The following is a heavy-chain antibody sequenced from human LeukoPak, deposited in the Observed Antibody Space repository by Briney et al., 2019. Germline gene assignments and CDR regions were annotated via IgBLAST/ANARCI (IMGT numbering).Heavy chain of an antibody. J-gene: IGHJ4*02. D-gene: IGHD6-13*01. CDR1: EFTFSSYT. CDR2: ISSDGSNK. CDR3: AKEGHGSSLDY. Sequence: GGSLRLSCAASEFTFSSYTTYWVRQAPGKGLEWVAVISSDGSNKYYADSVKGRFSISRDNSKNTLYLQMNSLRAEDTAVYYCAKEGHGSSLDYWGQGTLVTVSS. V-gene: IGHV3-30-3*01.